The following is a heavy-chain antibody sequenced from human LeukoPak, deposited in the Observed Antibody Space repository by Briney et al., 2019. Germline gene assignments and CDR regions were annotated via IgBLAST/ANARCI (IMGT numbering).Heavy chain of an antibody. Sequence: SETLSLTCAVYGGSFSGYYWSWIRQPPGKGLEWIGEINHSGSTNYNPSLKSRVTISVDTSKNQFSLKLSSVTAADTAVYFCASGSANWFDPWGQGTLVTVSS. J-gene: IGHJ5*02. CDR1: GGSFSGYY. CDR3: ASGSANWFDP. CDR2: INHSGST. V-gene: IGHV4-34*01.